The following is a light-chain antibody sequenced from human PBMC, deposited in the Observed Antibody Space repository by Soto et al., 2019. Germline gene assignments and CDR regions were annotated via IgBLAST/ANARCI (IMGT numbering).Light chain of an antibody. CDR2: AAS. J-gene: IGKJ1*01. CDR1: QSISNY. CDR3: QHYNSYSEA. Sequence: DIQMTQSPSSLSASVGDRVTITCRASQSISNYLCWYQQKPGKAPKLLIYAASSLQSGVPPRFSGSGSGTDFTLTISSLQPDDFATYYCQHYNSYSEAFGQGTKVDI. V-gene: IGKV1-39*01.